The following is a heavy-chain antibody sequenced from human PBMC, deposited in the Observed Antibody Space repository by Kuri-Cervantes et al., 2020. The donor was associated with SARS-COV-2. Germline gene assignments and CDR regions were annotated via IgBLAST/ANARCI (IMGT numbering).Heavy chain of an antibody. CDR3: AKWGGYCSGGSCSLPFQH. CDR2: ISGSGGST. V-gene: IGHV3-23*01. Sequence: GGSLRLSCAASGFTFSSYAMSWVRQAPGKGPEWVSAISGSGGSTYYADSVKGRFTISRDNSKNTLYPQMNSLRAEDTAVYYCAKWGGYCSGGSCSLPFQHWGQGTLVTVSS. CDR1: GFTFSSYA. D-gene: IGHD2-15*01. J-gene: IGHJ1*01.